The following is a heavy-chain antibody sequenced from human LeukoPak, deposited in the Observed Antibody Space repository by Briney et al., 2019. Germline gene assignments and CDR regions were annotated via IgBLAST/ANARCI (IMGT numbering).Heavy chain of an antibody. Sequence: ASVKVSCTASQYTFTAYSVHWVRQAPGQGLEWMGWINPNSGDTNFAQSFQGRVTMTRDTYISTVYMELSRLRSDDTAVYYCARVGQWLVENDWFDPWGQGTPVTVSS. CDR2: INPNSGDT. J-gene: IGHJ5*02. CDR1: QYTFTAYS. V-gene: IGHV1-2*02. CDR3: ARVGQWLVENDWFDP. D-gene: IGHD6-19*01.